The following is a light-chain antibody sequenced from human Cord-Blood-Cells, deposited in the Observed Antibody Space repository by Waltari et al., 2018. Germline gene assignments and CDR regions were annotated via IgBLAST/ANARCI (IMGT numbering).Light chain of an antibody. Sequence: QSALTQPASVSGSPGQSITISCTGTSSDVGGYNSVSWYQQHPGKAPKLMIYDVSNRPSGVSNRCSGSKSGNTASLTISGLQAEDEADYYCSSYTSSSTYVFGTGTKVTVL. CDR3: SSYTSSSTYV. V-gene: IGLV2-14*01. CDR1: SSDVGGYNS. J-gene: IGLJ1*01. CDR2: DVS.